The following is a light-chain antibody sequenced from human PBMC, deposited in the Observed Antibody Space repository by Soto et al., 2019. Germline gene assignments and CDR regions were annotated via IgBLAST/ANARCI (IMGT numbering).Light chain of an antibody. CDR2: KAS. Sequence: DIQMTQSPSTLSASVGDRVTITCRASQSISTWLAWYQQKPGKAPKLLIYKASSSESGVPSRFSGSGSGTEFTLTINSLQSDDFATYYCQEYNSYSRGTFGQGTKVDIQ. CDR1: QSISTW. CDR3: QEYNSYSRGT. J-gene: IGKJ1*01. V-gene: IGKV1-5*03.